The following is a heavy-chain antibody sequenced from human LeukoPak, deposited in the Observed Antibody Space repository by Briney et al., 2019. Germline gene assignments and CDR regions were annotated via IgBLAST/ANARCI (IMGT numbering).Heavy chain of an antibody. CDR2: INHSGST. CDR3: AGGRPTATTDHSNWFDP. V-gene: IGHV4-34*01. J-gene: IGHJ5*02. D-gene: IGHD4-17*01. Sequence: SETLSLTCAVYGGSFSGYYWSWIRQPPGKGLEWIGEINHSGSTNYNPSLKSRVTISVDTSKNQFSLKLSSVTAAATAVYSCAGGRPTATTDHSNWFDPWGQGTLVTVSS. CDR1: GGSFSGYY.